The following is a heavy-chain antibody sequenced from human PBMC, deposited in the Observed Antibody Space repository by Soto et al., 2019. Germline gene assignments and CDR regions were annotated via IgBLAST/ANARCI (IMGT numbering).Heavy chain of an antibody. Sequence: GGSLRLSCAASGSTFSSYAMSWVRQAPGKGLEWVSAISGSGGSTYYADSVKGRFTISRDNSKNTLYLQMNSLRAEDTAVYYCAKDLWGSYRYYYYYYMDVWGKGTTVTVSS. CDR3: AKDLWGSYRYYYYYYMDV. J-gene: IGHJ6*03. CDR1: GSTFSSYA. V-gene: IGHV3-23*01. D-gene: IGHD3-16*02. CDR2: ISGSGGST.